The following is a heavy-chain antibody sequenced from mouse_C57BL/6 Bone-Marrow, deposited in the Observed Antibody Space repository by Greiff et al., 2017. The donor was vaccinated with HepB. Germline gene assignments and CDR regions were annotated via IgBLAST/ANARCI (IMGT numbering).Heavy chain of an antibody. Sequence: EVKLQESVAELVRPGASVKLSCTASGFNIKNTYMHWVKQRPEQGLEWIGRIDPANGNTKYAPKFQGKATITADTSSNTAYLQLSSLTSEDTAIYYCARGWDYDYAPFAYGGQGTLVTVSA. J-gene: IGHJ3*01. CDR1: GFNIKNTY. CDR3: ARGWDYDYAPFAY. V-gene: IGHV14-3*01. CDR2: IDPANGNT. D-gene: IGHD2-4*01.